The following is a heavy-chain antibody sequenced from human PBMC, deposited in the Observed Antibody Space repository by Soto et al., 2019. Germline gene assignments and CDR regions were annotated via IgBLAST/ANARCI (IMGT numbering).Heavy chain of an antibody. J-gene: IGHJ6*02. CDR1: GGTFSSYA. CDR3: ARGLVYAIPLYYYGMAV. Sequence: QVQRVQSGAEVKKPGSSVKVSCKASGGTFSSYAISWVRQAPGQGLEWMGGIIPIFGTANYAQKFQGRVTITADESTSTAYMELSSLRSEDTAVYYCARGLVYAIPLYYYGMAVWGQGTTVTVSS. D-gene: IGHD2-8*01. CDR2: IIPIFGTA. V-gene: IGHV1-69*01.